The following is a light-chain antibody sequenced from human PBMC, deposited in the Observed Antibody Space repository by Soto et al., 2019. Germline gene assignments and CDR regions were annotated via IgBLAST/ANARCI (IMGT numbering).Light chain of an antibody. CDR1: SSDVGGYNY. V-gene: IGLV2-11*01. CDR3: CSYAGSYTWV. Sequence: QSALTQPRSVSGSPGQSVTISCTGTSSDVGGYNYVSWYQQHPGEAPKLMIYDVGKRPSGVPDRFSGSKSGNTASLTISGLQAADEADDYCCSYAGSYTWVFGGGTKLTVL. J-gene: IGLJ3*02. CDR2: DVG.